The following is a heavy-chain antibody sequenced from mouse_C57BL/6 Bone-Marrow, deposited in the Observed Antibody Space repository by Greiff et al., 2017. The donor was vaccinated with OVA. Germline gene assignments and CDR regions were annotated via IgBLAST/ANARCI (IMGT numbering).Heavy chain of an antibody. Sequence: VQLQQSGAELVRPGASVKLSCTASGFNIKDDYMHWVKQRPEQGLEWIGWIDPENGDTEYASKFQGKATITADTSSNTAYLQLSSLTSEDTAVYYCTTEVFDYWGQGTTLTVSS. V-gene: IGHV14-4*01. CDR2: IDPENGDT. CDR1: GFNIKDDY. J-gene: IGHJ2*01. CDR3: TTEVFDY.